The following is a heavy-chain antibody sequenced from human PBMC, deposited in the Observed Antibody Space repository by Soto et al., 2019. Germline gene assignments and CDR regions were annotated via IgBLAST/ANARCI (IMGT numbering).Heavy chain of an antibody. CDR1: GTSIRGYY. J-gene: IGHJ4*02. Sequence: SETLSLTCSVSGTSIRGYYWTWIRQPPGKGLEWIGYIYYTGTTKYNPSLKSRVTISVDTSKNQFSLRLNSVTAADTAVYYCAREVSSFGSNHFDSWGQGALVTVYS. D-gene: IGHD3-10*01. CDR3: AREVSSFGSNHFDS. V-gene: IGHV4-59*01. CDR2: IYYTGTT.